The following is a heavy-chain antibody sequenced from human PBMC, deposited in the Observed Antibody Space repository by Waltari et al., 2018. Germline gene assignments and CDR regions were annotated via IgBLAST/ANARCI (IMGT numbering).Heavy chain of an antibody. V-gene: IGHV3-33*06. Sequence: QVQLVESGGGVVQPGRSLRLSCAASGFTFSSYGMHWVRQAPGKGLEWVAVIWYDGSNKYYADSVKGRFTISRDNSKNTLYLQMNSLRAEDTAVYYCAKVGSSGLESDYYMDVWGKGTTVTISS. CDR3: AKVGSSGLESDYYMDV. CDR1: GFTFSSYG. CDR2: IWYDGSNK. D-gene: IGHD6-19*01. J-gene: IGHJ6*03.